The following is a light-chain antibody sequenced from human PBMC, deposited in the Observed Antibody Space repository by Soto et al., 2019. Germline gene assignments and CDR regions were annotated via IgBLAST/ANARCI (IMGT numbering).Light chain of an antibody. V-gene: IGKV3-15*01. CDR3: QQHDNWPPIA. CDR2: GAS. Sequence: ELALTPSPGTLSLSPGDRSALSGRASQIISSTYLTWYHQQHRQAPRLLIYGASTRATGIPPTFSGSGSATEFTLTISSLQSQDFAVYYCQQHDNWPPIAFGQGTRLEIK. CDR1: QIISSTY. J-gene: IGKJ5*01.